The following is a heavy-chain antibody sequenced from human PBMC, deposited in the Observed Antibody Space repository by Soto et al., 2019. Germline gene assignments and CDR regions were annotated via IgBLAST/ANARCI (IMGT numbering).Heavy chain of an antibody. CDR3: VRDRFGSWTFDY. CDR2: IHPTDGST. D-gene: IGHD6-13*01. J-gene: IGHJ4*02. V-gene: IGHV1-46*01. CDR1: GYNFASNH. Sequence: QVQLVHSGAEVKEPGASVKVSCKASGYNFASNHMHWVRQIPGQGLEWMGIIHPTDGSTSYAQRFRGRITLTRDAPTNTDYMELRGLTSEDTAVYYCVRDRFGSWTFDYWGQGTLLTVSS.